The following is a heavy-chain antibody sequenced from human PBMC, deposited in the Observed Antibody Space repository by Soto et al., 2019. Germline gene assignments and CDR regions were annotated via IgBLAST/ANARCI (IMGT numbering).Heavy chain of an antibody. V-gene: IGHV5-10-1*01. CDR1: GYSFTRYW. CDR3: ARWERYWFDP. D-gene: IGHD1-26*01. Sequence: GESLKISCKGSGYSFTRYWIIWVRQMPGNGLEXMGXXDXGXXXTXXXPSFQGHVTVSAGKAINPAYVQWSSWKASDTAMYYRARWERYWFDPWGQGPLVTVSS. J-gene: IGHJ5*02. CDR2: XDXGXXXT.